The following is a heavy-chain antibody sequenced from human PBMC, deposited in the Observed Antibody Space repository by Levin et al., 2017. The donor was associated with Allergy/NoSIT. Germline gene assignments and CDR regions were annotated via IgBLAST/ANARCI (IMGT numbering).Heavy chain of an antibody. Sequence: PAASVKVSCKASGYTFTSYYMHWVRQAPGQGLEWMGIINPSGGSTSYAQKFQGRVTMTRDTSTSTVYMELSSLRSEDTAVYYCARGSFFDHYYDSSGYSHWGQGTLVTVSS. CDR1: GYTFTSYY. J-gene: IGHJ4*02. D-gene: IGHD3-22*01. V-gene: IGHV1-46*01. CDR2: INPSGGST. CDR3: ARGSFFDHYYDSSGYSH.